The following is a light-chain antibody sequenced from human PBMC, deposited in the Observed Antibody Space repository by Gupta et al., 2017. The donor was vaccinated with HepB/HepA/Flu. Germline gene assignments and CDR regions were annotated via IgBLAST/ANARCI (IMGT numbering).Light chain of an antibody. V-gene: IGKV3-15*01. CDR1: QSVSSN. J-gene: IGKJ2*01. CDR3: QQYNNWPPYT. Sequence: VTQAAATMTVSRGERATLSCRASQSVSSNLAWYQQKPGQAPRLLIYGASTRATGIPARFSGSGSGTEFTLTISSLQSEDFAVYYCQQYNNWPPYTFGQGTKLEIK. CDR2: GAS.